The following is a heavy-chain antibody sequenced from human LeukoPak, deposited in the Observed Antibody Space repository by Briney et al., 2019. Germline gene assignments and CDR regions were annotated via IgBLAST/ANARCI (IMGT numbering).Heavy chain of an antibody. CDR2: IYSSGST. J-gene: IGHJ3*02. D-gene: IGHD5-18*01. CDR1: GGSFSSYF. CDR3: ARVDTSLVPDAFDI. Sequence: SETLSLTCTVSGGSFSSYFWSWIRQPPGKGLEWIGCIYSSGSTNYNPSLKSRVSISADTSKNEFSLKLRSVTAADTAVYFCARVDTSLVPDAFDIWGQGSMVTVSS. V-gene: IGHV4-59*01.